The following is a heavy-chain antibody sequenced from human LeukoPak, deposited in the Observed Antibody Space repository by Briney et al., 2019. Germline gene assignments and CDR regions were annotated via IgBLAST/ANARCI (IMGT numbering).Heavy chain of an antibody. V-gene: IGHV3-21*01. CDR1: GFTFSSYS. CDR2: ISSSSSYI. Sequence: GGSLRLSCAASGFTFSSYSMNWVRQAPGKGLEWVSSISSSSSYIYYADSVKGRFTISRDNAKNSLYLQMNSLRAEDTAVYYCARSHVSVAGVDYWGQGTLVTVSS. D-gene: IGHD6-19*01. J-gene: IGHJ4*02. CDR3: ARSHVSVAGVDY.